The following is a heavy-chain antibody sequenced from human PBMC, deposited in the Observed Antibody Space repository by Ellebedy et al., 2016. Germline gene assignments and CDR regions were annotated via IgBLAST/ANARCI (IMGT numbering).Heavy chain of an antibody. CDR1: GFTFSNAW. D-gene: IGHD5-18*01. CDR2: IKSKTDGGAA. J-gene: IGHJ4*02. CDR3: TTVCRYNYDSV. Sequence: GESLKISCAASGFTFSNAWMNWVRQAPGKGLEWVGRIKSKTDGGAADYAAPVKGRFTISRDDSKNTLYLQMNSLKTEDTAVYFSTTVCRYNYDSVWGQGTLVTVSS. V-gene: IGHV3-15*01.